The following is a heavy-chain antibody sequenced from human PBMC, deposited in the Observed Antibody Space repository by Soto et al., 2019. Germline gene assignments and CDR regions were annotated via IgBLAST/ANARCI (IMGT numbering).Heavy chain of an antibody. CDR2: IIPILGIA. CDR1: GGTFSSYT. D-gene: IGHD2-2*03. CDR3: EREGMGIVVVPAASYPTWWFDP. J-gene: IGHJ5*02. Sequence: QVQLVQSGAEVKKPGSSVKVSCKASGGTFSSYTISWVRQAPGQGLEWMGRIIPILGIANYAQKFQGRVTITEDKSTSEPYMELSRLRSADTAVYYCEREGMGIVVVPAASYPTWWFDPWGQGTLVTVSS. V-gene: IGHV1-69*08.